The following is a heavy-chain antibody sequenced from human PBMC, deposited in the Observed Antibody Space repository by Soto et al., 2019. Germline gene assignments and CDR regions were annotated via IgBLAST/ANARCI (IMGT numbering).Heavy chain of an antibody. CDR1: EFKFIDYG. J-gene: IGHJ5*02. CDR2: ISYDGSNK. CDR3: AKERTYYYDNGFDL. V-gene: IGHV3-30*18. D-gene: IGHD3-22*01. Sequence: RPLRHSWTASEFKFIDYGMHRVRQAPGKGLEWVAVISYDGSNKYYADSVKGRFTISRDNSKNTLYLQMNSLRAEDTAVYYCAKERTYYYDNGFDLSGEGPLVT.